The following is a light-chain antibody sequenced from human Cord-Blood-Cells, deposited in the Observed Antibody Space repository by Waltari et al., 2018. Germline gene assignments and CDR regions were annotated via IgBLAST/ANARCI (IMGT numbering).Light chain of an antibody. CDR2: DVS. Sequence: QSALTQPASVSGSPGQSITISCTGTSSDVGGYNYVSWYQQHPGKAPKLMIYDVSNRPSGVSNLFSGSKSGNTASLTISGLQAEYEADYYCSSYTSSSTLDVVFGGGTKLTVL. CDR3: SSYTSSSTLDVV. CDR1: SSDVGGYNY. V-gene: IGLV2-14*01. J-gene: IGLJ2*01.